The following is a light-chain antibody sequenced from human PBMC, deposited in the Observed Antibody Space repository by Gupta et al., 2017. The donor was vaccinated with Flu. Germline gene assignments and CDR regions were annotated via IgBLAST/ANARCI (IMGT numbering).Light chain of an antibody. V-gene: IGLV1-47*01. J-gene: IGLJ3*02. CDR2: ENN. CDR3: GSWNDSRSAGV. Sequence: RVTISGSGSSSNIGNNYVYWYQQLPGTAPKLLIYENNHRPSGVPDRFSGSKSDTSAALAITGLQAEDEADYYCGSWNDSRSAGVFGGGTKLTVL. CDR1: SSNIGNNY.